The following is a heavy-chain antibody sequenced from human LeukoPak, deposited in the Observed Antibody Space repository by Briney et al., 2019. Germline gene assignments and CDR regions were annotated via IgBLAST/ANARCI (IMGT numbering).Heavy chain of an antibody. CDR1: GYSFTSCW. V-gene: IGHV5-51*01. CDR3: ASRYSSGWYKDAFDI. D-gene: IGHD6-19*01. J-gene: IGHJ3*02. CDR2: IYPGDSDT. Sequence: GESLKISCKGSGYSFTSCWIGWVRQMPGKGLEWMGIIYPGDSDTRYSPSFQGQVTISADKSISTAYLQWSSLKASDTAMYYCASRYSSGWYKDAFDIWGQGTMVTVSS.